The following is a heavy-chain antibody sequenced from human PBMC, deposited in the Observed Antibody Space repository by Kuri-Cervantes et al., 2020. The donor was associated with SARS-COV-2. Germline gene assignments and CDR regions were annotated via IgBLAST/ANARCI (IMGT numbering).Heavy chain of an antibody. CDR2: IYTSGST. V-gene: IGHV4-4*07. CDR1: GGSISSYY. CDR3: VRHRRSYWDFDL. Sequence: SETLSLTCTVSGGSISSYYWSWIRQPAGKGLEWIGRIYTSGSTNYNPSLKSRVTMSVDTSKNQFSLRLNSVTAADTAVHYCVRHRRSYWDFDLWGRGTLVTVS. J-gene: IGHJ2*01.